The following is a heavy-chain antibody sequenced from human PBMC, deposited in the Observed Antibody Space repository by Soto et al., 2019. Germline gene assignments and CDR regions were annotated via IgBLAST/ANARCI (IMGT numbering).Heavy chain of an antibody. CDR1: GGSISSGGYY. Sequence: PSETLSLTCTVSGGSISSGGYYWSWIRQHPGKGLEWIGYIYYSGSTYYNPSLKSRVTISVDTSKNQFSLKLSSVTAADTAVYYCAREAYYGSGSYPLSTDYWGQGTLVTVS. CDR2: IYYSGST. J-gene: IGHJ4*02. D-gene: IGHD3-10*01. CDR3: AREAYYGSGSYPLSTDY. V-gene: IGHV4-31*03.